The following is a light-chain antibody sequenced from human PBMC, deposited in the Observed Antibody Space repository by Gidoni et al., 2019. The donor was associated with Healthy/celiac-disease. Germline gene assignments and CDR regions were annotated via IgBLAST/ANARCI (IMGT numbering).Light chain of an antibody. CDR2: DAS. CDR3: QQRSNWSMYT. V-gene: IGKV3-11*01. J-gene: IGKJ2*01. CDR1: QSVSSY. Sequence: EIVLTQSPATLSLSPGERATRSCRASQSVSSYLAWYQQKPGQAPRLLIYDASNRATGIPARFSGSGSGTDFTLTISSLEPEDFAVYYCQQRSNWSMYTFGQGTKLEIK.